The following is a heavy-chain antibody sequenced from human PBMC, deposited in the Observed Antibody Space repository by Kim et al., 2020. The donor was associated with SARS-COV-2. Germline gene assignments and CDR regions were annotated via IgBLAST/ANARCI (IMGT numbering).Heavy chain of an antibody. CDR2: IIPIFGTA. CDR1: GGTFSSYA. D-gene: IGHD2-2*01. V-gene: IGHV1-69*13. J-gene: IGHJ3*02. Sequence: SVKVSCKASGGTFSSYAISWVRQAPGQGLEWMGGIIPIFGTANYAQKFQGRVTITADESTSTAYMELSSLRSEDTAVYYCASQEGGYCSSTSCYAFDIWGQGTMVTVSS. CDR3: ASQEGGYCSSTSCYAFDI.